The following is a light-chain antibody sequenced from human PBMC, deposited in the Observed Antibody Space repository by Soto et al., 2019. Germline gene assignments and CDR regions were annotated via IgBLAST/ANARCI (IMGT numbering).Light chain of an antibody. CDR1: QSVSSSY. Sequence: SLSPGERATLSCRASQSVSSSYLAWYQQKPGQAPRLLIYGASSRATGIPDRFSGSGSGTDLTLTISRLEPEDFAVYYCQQYGSSRTFGQGTKVEIK. V-gene: IGKV3-20*01. CDR3: QQYGSSRT. J-gene: IGKJ1*01. CDR2: GAS.